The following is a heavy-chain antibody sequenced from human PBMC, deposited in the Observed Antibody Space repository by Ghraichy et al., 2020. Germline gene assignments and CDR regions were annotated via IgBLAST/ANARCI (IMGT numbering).Heavy chain of an antibody. CDR3: AKPYSYLSNYFDY. CDR2: ISGSGGST. J-gene: IGHJ4*02. CDR1: GFTFSSYA. D-gene: IGHD5-18*01. V-gene: IGHV3-23*01. Sequence: CAASGFTFSSYAMSWVRQAPGKGLEWVSAISGSGGSTYYADSVKGRFTISRDNSKNTLYLQMNSLRAEDTAVYYCAKPYSYLSNYFDYWGQGTLVTVSS.